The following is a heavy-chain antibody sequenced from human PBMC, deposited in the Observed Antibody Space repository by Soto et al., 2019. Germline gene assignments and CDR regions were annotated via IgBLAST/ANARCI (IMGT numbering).Heavy chain of an antibody. CDR2: INPNSGGT. D-gene: IGHD2-2*02. CDR3: ARMDIVVVPAAILIHLEAAFDI. CDR1: GYTFTGYY. V-gene: IGHV1-2*02. Sequence: ASVKVSCKASGYTFTGYYMHWVRQAPGQGLEWMGWINPNSGGTNYAQKFQGRVTMTRDTSISTAYMELSRLRSDDTAVYYCARMDIVVVPAAILIHLEAAFDIWGQGTMVTVSS. J-gene: IGHJ3*02.